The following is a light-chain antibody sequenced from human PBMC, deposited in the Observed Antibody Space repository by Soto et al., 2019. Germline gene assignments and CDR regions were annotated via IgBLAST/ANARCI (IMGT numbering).Light chain of an antibody. CDR1: QSISRQ. CDR2: QAS. CDR3: LQYQRNWT. Sequence: DIKMTQSPSTLSASVGDRVSITCRASQSISRQLAWYQQKPGKAPNLLIYQASNLETGVPSRFTGSGSGTEFILTVYNLKHDDLATYSCLQYQRNWTSGQGTKVEFK. V-gene: IGKV1-5*03. J-gene: IGKJ1*01.